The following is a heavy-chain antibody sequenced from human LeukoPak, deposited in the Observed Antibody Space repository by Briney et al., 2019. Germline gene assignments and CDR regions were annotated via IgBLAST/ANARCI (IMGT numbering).Heavy chain of an antibody. CDR3: ARGGRGSYYYYYYGMDV. J-gene: IGHJ6*02. Sequence: SETLSLTCAVYGGSFSGYYWSWIRQPPGKGLEWIGEINHSGSTNYNPSLKSRVTISVDTSKNQFPLKLSSVTAADTAVYYCARGGRGSYYYYYYGMDVWGQGTTVTVSS. D-gene: IGHD3-10*01. CDR2: INHSGST. V-gene: IGHV4-34*01. CDR1: GGSFSGYY.